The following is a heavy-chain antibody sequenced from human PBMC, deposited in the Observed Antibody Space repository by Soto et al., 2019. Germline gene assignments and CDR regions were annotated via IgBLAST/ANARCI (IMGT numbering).Heavy chain of an antibody. Sequence: ASVKVSCKASGYTFIGHYMHWVRQAPGQGLEWMGWINPNSGGTNYAQKFQGRVTMTRDTSIRTAYMELSGLRSDDTAVYYCARDSYYDILTGYSRNAFDIWGRGTMLTVSS. J-gene: IGHJ3*02. CDR3: ARDSYYDILTGYSRNAFDI. CDR1: GYTFIGHY. V-gene: IGHV1-2*02. D-gene: IGHD3-9*01. CDR2: INPNSGGT.